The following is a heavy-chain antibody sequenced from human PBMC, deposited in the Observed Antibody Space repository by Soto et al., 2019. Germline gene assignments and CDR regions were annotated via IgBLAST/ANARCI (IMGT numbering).Heavy chain of an antibody. CDR3: AREAVAGPYYYYGMDV. V-gene: IGHV3-43*01. CDR2: ISWDGGST. D-gene: IGHD6-19*01. Sequence: GGSLRLSCAASGFTFDDCTMHWVRQAPGKGLEWVSPISWDGGSTYYADSVKGRFTISRDNSKNSLYLQMNSLRTEDTALYYCAREAVAGPYYYYGMDVWGQGTTVTVSS. J-gene: IGHJ6*02. CDR1: GFTFDDCT.